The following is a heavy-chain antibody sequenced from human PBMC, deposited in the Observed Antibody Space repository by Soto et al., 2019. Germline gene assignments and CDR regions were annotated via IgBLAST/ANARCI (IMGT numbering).Heavy chain of an antibody. V-gene: IGHV4-4*02. CDR3: ASRDPGTSVDY. CDR1: VGSFTINNW. J-gene: IGHJ4*02. Sequence: PSETLSLTCSVSVGSFTINNWWTWVRQPPGQGLEWIGEIHRTGSTNYNPSLKSRVTISLDKSENQFSLKVTSLTAADTAVYYCASRDPGTSVDYWGQGTLVTVSS. CDR2: IHRTGST. D-gene: IGHD1-7*01.